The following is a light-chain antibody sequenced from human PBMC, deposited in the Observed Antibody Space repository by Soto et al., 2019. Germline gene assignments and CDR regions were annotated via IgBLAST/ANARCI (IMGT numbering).Light chain of an antibody. CDR2: STN. V-gene: IGLV8-61*01. CDR1: SASVSTNYY. CDR3: VLYMGSGIPPV. Sequence: QTVVTQEPSFSVSPGGTVTLTCGLSSASVSTNYYPSWYQQTPGQGPRTLIYSTNIRSSGVPDRFSGSILGNKAALTITGAQADDESGYFCVLYMGSGIPPVFGGGTKLTVL. J-gene: IGLJ3*02.